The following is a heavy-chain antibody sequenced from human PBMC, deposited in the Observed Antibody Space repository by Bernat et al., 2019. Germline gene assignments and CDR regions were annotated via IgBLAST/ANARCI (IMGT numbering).Heavy chain of an antibody. CDR2: ISGSGGST. J-gene: IGHJ5*02. Sequence: EVQLLESGGGLVQPGGSLRLSCAASGFTFSSYAMSWVRHAPGQGLEWVSAISGSGGSTYYAASVKGRFTISRDNSKNTLYLQMNSLRAEDTAVYYCAKDGIAVAETNWFDPWGQGTLVTVSS. CDR3: AKDGIAVAETNWFDP. V-gene: IGHV3-23*01. D-gene: IGHD6-19*01. CDR1: GFTFSSYA.